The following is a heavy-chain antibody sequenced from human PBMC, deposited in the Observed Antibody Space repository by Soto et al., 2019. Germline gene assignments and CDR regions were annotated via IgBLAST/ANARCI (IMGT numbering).Heavy chain of an antibody. CDR2: IIPIFGTA. D-gene: IGHD5-12*01. CDR3: ARFGYSGYGRMDV. V-gene: IGHV1-69*13. Sequence: SVKVSCKASGGTFSSYAISWVRQAPGQGLEWMGGIIPIFGTANYAQKFQGRVTITADESTSTAYMELSSLRSEDTAVYYCARFGYSGYGRMDVWGQGTTVTVSS. CDR1: GGTFSSYA. J-gene: IGHJ6*02.